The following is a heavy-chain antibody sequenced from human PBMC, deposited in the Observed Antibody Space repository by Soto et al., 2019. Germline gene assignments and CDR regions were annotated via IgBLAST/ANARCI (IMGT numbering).Heavy chain of an antibody. J-gene: IGHJ5*02. CDR3: ARAPSARGWFDP. CDR2: IKQDGSEK. V-gene: IGHV3-7*01. Sequence: EVQLVESGGGLVQPGGSLRLSCAASGFTFTMYWMSWVRQAPGKGLEWVANIKQDGSEKYYVDSVKGRFTISRDNVRNSLYLKTNSLSAEDTAVYYCARAPSARGWFDPGGQGTLVTVSS. D-gene: IGHD3-16*01. CDR1: GFTFTMYW.